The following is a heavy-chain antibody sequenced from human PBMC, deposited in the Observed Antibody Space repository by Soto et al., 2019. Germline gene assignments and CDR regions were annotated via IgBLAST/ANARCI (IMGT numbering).Heavy chain of an antibody. J-gene: IGHJ6*02. CDR2: INAGNGNT. CDR3: AGGGDYDILTGPTDHYYYYGMDV. CDR1: GYTFTSYA. Sequence: GASVKVSCKASGYTFTSYAMHWVRQAPGQRLEWMGWINAGNGNTKYSQKFQGRVTITRDTSASTAYMELSSLRSEDTAVYYCAGGGDYDILTGPTDHYYYYGMDVWGQGTTVTVSS. D-gene: IGHD3-9*01. V-gene: IGHV1-3*01.